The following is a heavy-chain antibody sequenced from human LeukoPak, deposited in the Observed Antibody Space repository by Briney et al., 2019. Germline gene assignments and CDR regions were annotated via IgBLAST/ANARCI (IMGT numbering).Heavy chain of an antibody. CDR1: GFTVSSNY. Sequence: GGSLRLSCAASGFTVSSNYMSWVRQAPGKGLEWVSVIYSGGSTYYADSVKGRFTISRDTSKNTLYLQMNSLRAEDTAVYYCARDQYGSGSYIFYWGQGTLVTVSS. V-gene: IGHV3-66*01. CDR2: IYSGGST. CDR3: ARDQYGSGSYIFY. J-gene: IGHJ4*02. D-gene: IGHD3-10*01.